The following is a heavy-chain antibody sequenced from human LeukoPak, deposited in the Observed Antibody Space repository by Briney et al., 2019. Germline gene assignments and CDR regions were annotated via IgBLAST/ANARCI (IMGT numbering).Heavy chain of an antibody. Sequence: PGGSLRLSCAASGFTFSSYAMSWVRQAPGKGLEWVANIKQDGSEKYYVDSVKGRFTISRDNAKNSLYLQMNSLRAEDTAVYYCAREVWQQLATFDYWGQGTLVTVSS. J-gene: IGHJ4*02. CDR2: IKQDGSEK. CDR3: AREVWQQLATFDY. V-gene: IGHV3-7*01. CDR1: GFTFSSYA. D-gene: IGHD6-13*01.